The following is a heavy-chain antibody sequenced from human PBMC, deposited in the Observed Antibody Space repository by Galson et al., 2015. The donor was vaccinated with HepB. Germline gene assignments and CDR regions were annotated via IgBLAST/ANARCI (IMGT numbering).Heavy chain of an antibody. V-gene: IGHV6-1*01. CDR2: TYYRSKWYT. Sequence: CAISGDSVSSNGASWNWIRQSPSRGLEWLGRTYYRSKWYTDYAVSVKSRISVNADTSQNQFSLQLNSVTLEDTAVYYCARDRARHTNSPPYYFDYWGQGILVTVSS. CDR1: GDSVSSNGAS. D-gene: IGHD2-2*01. CDR3: ARDRARHTNSPPYYFDY. J-gene: IGHJ4*02.